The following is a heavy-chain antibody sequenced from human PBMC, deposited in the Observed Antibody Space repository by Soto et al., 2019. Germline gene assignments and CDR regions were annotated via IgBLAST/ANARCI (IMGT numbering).Heavy chain of an antibody. V-gene: IGHV3-23*01. CDR3: AKSPDFYYDGMDV. CDR2: ISGSGANT. J-gene: IGHJ6*02. Sequence: EVQLLESGGGLVQPGGSQRLSCAASGFTFSGYAMTWVRHAPGKGLEWVSSISGSGANTYYADSVKGRFTISRDNSKNTPSLQMTSLRADDTAVYYCAKSPDFYYDGMDVWGQGTTVTVSS. CDR1: GFTFSGYA.